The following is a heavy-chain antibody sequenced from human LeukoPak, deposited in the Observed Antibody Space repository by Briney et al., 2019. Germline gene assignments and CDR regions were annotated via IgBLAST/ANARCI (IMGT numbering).Heavy chain of an antibody. Sequence: PGGSLRLSCAASGFTFSSYAMSWVRQAPGEGLEWVSSISASGGTTYYLDSVKGRFTISRDNSENTLYLQMSGLRAEDTALYYCAKDRDGYNPSKSDYWGQGTLVSVSS. CDR2: ISASGGTT. J-gene: IGHJ4*02. CDR3: AKDRDGYNPSKSDY. CDR1: GFTFSSYA. D-gene: IGHD5-24*01. V-gene: IGHV3-23*01.